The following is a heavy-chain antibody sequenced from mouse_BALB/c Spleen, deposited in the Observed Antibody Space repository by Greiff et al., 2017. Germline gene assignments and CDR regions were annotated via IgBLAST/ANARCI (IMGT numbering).Heavy chain of an antibody. Sequence: VQLQQSGAELVKPGASVKLSCTASGFNIKDTYMHWVKQRPEQGLEWIGRIDPANGNTKYDPKFQGKATITADTSSNTAYQKLSSRTSEDTAVYYCALWPGDNWGQGTLVTVSA. J-gene: IGHJ3*01. CDR3: ALWPGDN. V-gene: IGHV14-3*02. CDR1: GFNIKDTY. D-gene: IGHD1-1*02. CDR2: IDPANGNT.